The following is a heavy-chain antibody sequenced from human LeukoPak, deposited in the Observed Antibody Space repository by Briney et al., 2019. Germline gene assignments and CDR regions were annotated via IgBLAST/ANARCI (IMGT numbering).Heavy chain of an antibody. Sequence: PGGSLRLSCAASGFTFSSHAMSWVRQAPGKGLEWVSAISGSGGSTYYADSVKGRFTISRDNSKNTLYLQMNSLRAEDTAVYYCAKSHKWELDAFDIWGQGTMVTVSS. CDR1: GFTFSSHA. J-gene: IGHJ3*02. D-gene: IGHD1-26*01. CDR3: AKSHKWELDAFDI. V-gene: IGHV3-23*01. CDR2: ISGSGGST.